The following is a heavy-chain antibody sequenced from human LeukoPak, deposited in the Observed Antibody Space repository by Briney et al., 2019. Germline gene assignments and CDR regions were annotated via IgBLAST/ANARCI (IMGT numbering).Heavy chain of an antibody. CDR1: GFTFSNYG. Sequence: PGRSLRLSCAASGFTFSNYGMHWVRQAPGKGLGWVAVIWYDGSNKYYADSVKGRFTISRDNSKNTLYLQMNSLRAEDTAVYYCVRVAVAGNLNNWFDPWGQGTLVTVSS. J-gene: IGHJ5*02. CDR2: IWYDGSNK. D-gene: IGHD6-19*01. V-gene: IGHV3-33*01. CDR3: VRVAVAGNLNNWFDP.